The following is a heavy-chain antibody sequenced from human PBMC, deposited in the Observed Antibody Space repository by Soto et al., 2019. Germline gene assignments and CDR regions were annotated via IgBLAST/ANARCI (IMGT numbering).Heavy chain of an antibody. CDR3: ARDGILTGVDY. D-gene: IGHD3-9*01. J-gene: IGHJ4*02. CDR2: MNPNSGNT. Sequence: VSVKVSXKASGYTFTSYDINWVRQATGQGLEWMGWMNPNSGNTGYAQKFQGRVTMTRNTSISTAYMELSSLRSEDTAVYYCARDGILTGVDYWGQGTLVTVSS. V-gene: IGHV1-8*01. CDR1: GYTFTSYD.